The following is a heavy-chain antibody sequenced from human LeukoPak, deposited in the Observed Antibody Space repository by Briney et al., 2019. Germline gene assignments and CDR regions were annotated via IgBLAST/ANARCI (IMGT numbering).Heavy chain of an antibody. CDR1: GFTISTYA. CDR2: ITSSGATT. Sequence: QAGGSLRLSCAASGFTISTYAMTWVRQAPGKGLEWASSITSSGATTYYADSVKGRFTISRDISKNTLYLQMNSLTAEDSAVYYCAKEFIAGDGHVDCDSWGQGTLVTVSS. V-gene: IGHV3-23*01. CDR3: AKEFIAGDGHVDCDS. D-gene: IGHD5-24*01. J-gene: IGHJ4*02.